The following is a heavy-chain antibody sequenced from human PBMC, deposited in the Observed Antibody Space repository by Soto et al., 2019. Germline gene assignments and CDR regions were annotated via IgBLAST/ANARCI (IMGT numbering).Heavy chain of an antibody. CDR3: ARAISGYVT. V-gene: IGHV1-3*01. D-gene: IGHD5-12*01. CDR1: GITFCTYA. Sequence: QVQLVQSGAEVKRPGASVKVSSKASGITFCTYAIHWVRQAPGERLEWMGWINAGNGDTRYSQKFQGRVTLTRDTSANTVYMDLSSLRSEDTALYYCARAISGYVTWGQGTLVTVSS. CDR2: INAGNGDT. J-gene: IGHJ5*02.